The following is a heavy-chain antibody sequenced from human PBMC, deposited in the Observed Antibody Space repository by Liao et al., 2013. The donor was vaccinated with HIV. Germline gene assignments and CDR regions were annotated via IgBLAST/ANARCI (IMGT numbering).Heavy chain of an antibody. CDR1: GGSISSYY. D-gene: IGHD4-17*01. J-gene: IGHJ5*02. Sequence: QVQLQESGPGLVKPSETLSLTCTVSGGSISSYYWSWIRQPPGKGLEWIGYIYHSGSTYYNPSLKSRVSMSVDRSKKQFSLKLSSVTAADTAVYYCVRGARLDYVYWFDPWGRGTLVTVSS. CDR2: IYHSGST. CDR3: VRGARLDYVYWFDP. V-gene: IGHV4-59*04.